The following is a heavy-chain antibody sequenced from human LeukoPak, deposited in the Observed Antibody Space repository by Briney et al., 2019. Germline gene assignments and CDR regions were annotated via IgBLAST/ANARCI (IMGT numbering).Heavy chain of an antibody. CDR1: GGSISSYY. Sequence: SETLSLTCTVSGGSISSYYWSWIRQPPGKGLEWIGYIYNSGSTNYNPSLKSPVTTSVDTSKNQFSLKLSSVTAADTAVYYCACLTAADAFDIWGQGTMVTVSS. D-gene: IGHD2-21*02. CDR3: ACLTAADAFDI. J-gene: IGHJ3*02. CDR2: IYNSGST. V-gene: IGHV4-59*01.